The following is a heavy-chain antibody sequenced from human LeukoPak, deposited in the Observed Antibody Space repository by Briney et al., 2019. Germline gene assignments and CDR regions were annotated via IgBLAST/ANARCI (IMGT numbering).Heavy chain of an antibody. J-gene: IGHJ3*02. D-gene: IGHD6-13*01. CDR3: AKNGRQQVVRDAFDI. CDR1: GFTFSGYA. CDR2: ISGSGGST. Sequence: GGSLRLSCAASGFTFSGYAMSWVRQAPGKGLEWVSVISGSGGSTYYADSVKGRFTISRDNSKNTLYLQINSLRAEDTAVYYCAKNGRQQVVRDAFDIWGQGTMVTVSS. V-gene: IGHV3-23*01.